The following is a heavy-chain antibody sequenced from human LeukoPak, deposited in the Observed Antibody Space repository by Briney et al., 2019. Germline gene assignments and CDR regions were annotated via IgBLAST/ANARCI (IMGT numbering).Heavy chain of an antibody. CDR2: ISSGSKTI. J-gene: IGHJ4*02. D-gene: IGHD2-2*01. CDR1: GFNFSNYN. CDR3: AASCSNPSCYGVDY. Sequence: GGSLRLSCAASGFNFSNYNMNWVRQAPGKGLEWVSYISSGSKTIHYADSVKGRFTISRDNAKNPLYLQMNSLRDEDTAVYYCAASCSNPSCYGVDYWGQGTLVTVSS. V-gene: IGHV3-48*02.